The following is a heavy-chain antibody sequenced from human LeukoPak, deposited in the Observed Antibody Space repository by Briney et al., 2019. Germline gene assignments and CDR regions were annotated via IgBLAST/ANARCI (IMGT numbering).Heavy chain of an antibody. D-gene: IGHD5-12*01. CDR1: GFTFSDYS. Sequence: GGSLRLSCATSGFTFSDYSMNWVRQTPGKGLEWVSSISSSSSYIYYADSVKGRFTISRDNAKNSLYLQMNSLRAEDTAVYYCARTIGYSGYDQRDYWGQGTLVTVSS. V-gene: IGHV3-21*01. CDR3: ARTIGYSGYDQRDY. J-gene: IGHJ4*02. CDR2: ISSSSSYI.